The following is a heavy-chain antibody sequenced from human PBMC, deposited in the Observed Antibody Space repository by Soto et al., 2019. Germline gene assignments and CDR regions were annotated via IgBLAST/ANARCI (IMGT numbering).Heavy chain of an antibody. V-gene: IGHV4-59*08. J-gene: IGHJ5*02. CDR1: GGSISSYY. D-gene: IGHD2-2*03. CDR2: IYYSGST. Sequence: SETLSLTCTVSGGSISSYYWSWIRQPPGKGLEWIGYIYYSGSTNYNPSLKSRVTISVDTSKNQFSLKLSSVTAADTAVYYCARHLGYCSSTSCWGGWFDPWGQGTLVTVSS. CDR3: ARHLGYCSSTSCWGGWFDP.